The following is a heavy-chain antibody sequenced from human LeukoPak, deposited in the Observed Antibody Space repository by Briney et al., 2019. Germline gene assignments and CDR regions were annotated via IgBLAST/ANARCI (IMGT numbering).Heavy chain of an antibody. J-gene: IGHJ4*02. CDR3: ARDARSTVKFDY. Sequence: ASVKVSCKASGYTFTGYYMHWVRPAPGQGLAWMGWINPNSGGTNYAQKFQGRVTMTRDTSISTAYMELSRLRSDDTAVYDCARDARSTVKFDYWGQGTLVTVSS. CDR2: INPNSGGT. D-gene: IGHD4-17*01. V-gene: IGHV1-2*02. CDR1: GYTFTGYY.